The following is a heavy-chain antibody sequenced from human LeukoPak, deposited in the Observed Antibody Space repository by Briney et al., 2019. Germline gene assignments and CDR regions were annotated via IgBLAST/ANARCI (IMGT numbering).Heavy chain of an antibody. Sequence: SETLSLTCAVYGGSFSGYYWSWIRQPPGKGREWIGEINHSGSTNYNPSLKSRVTISVDTSKNQFSLKLSSVTAADTAVYYCARRILGYDYAGYYYYYYMDVWGKGTTVTVSS. CDR2: INHSGST. J-gene: IGHJ6*03. D-gene: IGHD5-12*01. V-gene: IGHV4-34*01. CDR1: GGSFSGYY. CDR3: ARRILGYDYAGYYYYYYMDV.